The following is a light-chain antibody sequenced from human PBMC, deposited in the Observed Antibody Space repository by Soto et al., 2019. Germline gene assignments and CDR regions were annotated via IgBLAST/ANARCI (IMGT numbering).Light chain of an antibody. V-gene: IGKV1-6*01. Sequence: IQMTQSPSSLSASVGDRVTITCRASQAIRDDLAWYQQKPGKAPNLLIYAASNLQSGVPSRFSGSGSGTDFTLTISSLQPEDFATYYCLQDYSYPRTFGQGTKVDI. J-gene: IGKJ1*01. CDR3: LQDYSYPRT. CDR2: AAS. CDR1: QAIRDD.